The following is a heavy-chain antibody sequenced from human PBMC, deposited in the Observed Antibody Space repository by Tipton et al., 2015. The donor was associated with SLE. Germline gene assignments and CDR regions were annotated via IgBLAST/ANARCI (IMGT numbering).Heavy chain of an antibody. V-gene: IGHV3-11*04. J-gene: IGHJ3*01. D-gene: IGHD2/OR15-2a*01. CDR3: ARQKIVAFDV. CDR1: GFTFSDYY. Sequence: SLRLSCAASGFTFSDYYMSWIRQAPGKGLEWVSYISSSGSSTYYADSVRGRFSISRDNAKNSLYLQMNILRAEDTAVYYCARQKIVAFDVWGQGTMVTVSS. CDR2: ISSSGSST.